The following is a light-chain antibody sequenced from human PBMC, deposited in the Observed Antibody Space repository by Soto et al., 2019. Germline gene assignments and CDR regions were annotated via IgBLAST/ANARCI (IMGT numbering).Light chain of an antibody. CDR3: QKCGSAPLT. Sequence: VLTQSPGTLSLSPGDSASLSCRASQSVSSSYLAWYQQKPGQPPRLLIYGESSRATGIPARFSGSGSETDFTLTISRLEPEDFAVYYCQKCGSAPLTFGQGTKVDIK. V-gene: IGKV3-20*01. J-gene: IGKJ1*01. CDR1: QSVSSSY. CDR2: GES.